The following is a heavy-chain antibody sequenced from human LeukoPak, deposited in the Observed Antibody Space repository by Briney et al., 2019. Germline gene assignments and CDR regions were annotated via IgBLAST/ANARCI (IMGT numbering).Heavy chain of an antibody. Sequence: SGGSLRLSCAASGFTFSSYSMNWVRQAPGKGLEWVSSISSSSSYIYYADSVKGRFTISRDNAKNMLYLQMNSLRAEDTAVYYCARRWGYGDFYGLDVWGQGTTVTVSS. J-gene: IGHJ6*02. CDR1: GFTFSSYS. D-gene: IGHD4-17*01. CDR3: ARRWGYGDFYGLDV. CDR2: ISSSSSYI. V-gene: IGHV3-21*06.